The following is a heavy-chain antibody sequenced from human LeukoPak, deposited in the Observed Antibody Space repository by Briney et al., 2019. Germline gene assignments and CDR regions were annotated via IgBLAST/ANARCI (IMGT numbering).Heavy chain of an antibody. CDR3: ARDYYGDLYFDY. J-gene: IGHJ4*02. Sequence: GGSLRLSCVGSGFTFSNYAMSWVRQAPGKGLDWVSAISGSGGRTYYADSVKGRFTISRDNAKNSLYLQMNSLRAEDTAVYYCARDYYGDLYFDYWGQGTLVTVSS. D-gene: IGHD4-17*01. CDR1: GFTFSNYA. V-gene: IGHV3-23*01. CDR2: ISGSGGRT.